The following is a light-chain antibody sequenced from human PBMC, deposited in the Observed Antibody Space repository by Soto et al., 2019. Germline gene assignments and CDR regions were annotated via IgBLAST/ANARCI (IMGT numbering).Light chain of an antibody. V-gene: IGKV1-27*01. CDR3: QKYDSVPT. J-gene: IGKJ1*01. CDR1: QGIGNS. Sequence: IQMTQSPSSLSASVGDRVTITCRPSQGIGNSLAWYQQKPGTVPKVLIHAASTLQSGVPSRFSGSGSGTYFTLTISSLQPEDVATYYCQKYDSVPTFGQGTKVEIK. CDR2: AAS.